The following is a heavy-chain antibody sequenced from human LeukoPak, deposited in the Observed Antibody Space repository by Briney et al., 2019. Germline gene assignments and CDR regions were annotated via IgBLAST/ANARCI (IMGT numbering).Heavy chain of an antibody. CDR1: GGSFSGYY. V-gene: IGHV4-59*01. CDR3: ARWGSDSGSYPSGDSDY. Sequence: ASETLSLTCAVYGGSFSGYYWSWIRQPPGKGLEWIGYIYYSGSTNYNPSLKSRVTISVDTSKNQFSLKLSSVTAADTAVYYCARWGSDSGSYPSGDSDYWGQGTLVTVSS. CDR2: IYYSGST. D-gene: IGHD1-26*01. J-gene: IGHJ4*02.